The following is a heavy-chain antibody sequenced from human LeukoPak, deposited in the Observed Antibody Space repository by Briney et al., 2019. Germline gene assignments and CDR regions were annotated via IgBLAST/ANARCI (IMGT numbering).Heavy chain of an antibody. D-gene: IGHD2-15*01. CDR1: GGSISSYY. CDR3: ARDCGGSYGSYSFDN. Sequence: SETLSLTCTVSGGSISSYYWSWIRQPPGKGLEWIGYIYYSGSTNYNPSLKSRVTISVDTSKNQFSLKLSSVTPEDTAVYFCARDCGGSYGSYSFDNWGLGTLVTVSS. J-gene: IGHJ4*02. V-gene: IGHV4-59*12. CDR2: IYYSGST.